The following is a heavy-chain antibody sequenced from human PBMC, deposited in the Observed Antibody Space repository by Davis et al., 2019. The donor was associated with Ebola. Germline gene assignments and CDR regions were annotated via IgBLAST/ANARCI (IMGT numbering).Heavy chain of an antibody. CDR3: ARNRQWELLGYYYYYGMDV. V-gene: IGHV3-48*04. D-gene: IGHD1-26*01. Sequence: GESLKISCAASGFTFSSYWMHWVRQAPGKGLEWVSYISSSGSTIYYADSVKGRFTISRDNAKNSLYLQMNSLRAEDTAVYYCARNRQWELLGYYYYYGMDVWGQGTTVTVSS. J-gene: IGHJ6*02. CDR1: GFTFSSYW. CDR2: ISSSGSTI.